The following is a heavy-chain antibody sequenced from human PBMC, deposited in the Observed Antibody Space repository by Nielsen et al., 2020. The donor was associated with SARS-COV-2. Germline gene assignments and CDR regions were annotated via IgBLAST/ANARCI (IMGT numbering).Heavy chain of an antibody. J-gene: IGHJ4*02. CDR3: ARHLSTSFYTALGL. D-gene: IGHD2-2*02. V-gene: IGHV4-39*01. CDR2: IHHSGST. Sequence: ESLKISCAASGFTVSSNYMSWVRQAPGKGLEWIGTIHHSGSTYYNPSLKSRVTISVDTSKNQFSLKLSSVTAADTAVYYCARHLSTSFYTALGLWGQGTLVTVSS. CDR1: GFTVSSNY.